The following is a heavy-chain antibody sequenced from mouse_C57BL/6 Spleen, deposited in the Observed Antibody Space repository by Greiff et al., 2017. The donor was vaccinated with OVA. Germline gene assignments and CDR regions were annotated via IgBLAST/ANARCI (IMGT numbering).Heavy chain of an antibody. V-gene: IGHV1-69*01. J-gene: IGHJ2*01. CDR2: IDPSDSYT. CDR1: GYTFTSYW. CDR3: ARGGGYYYFDY. Sequence: QVQLQQPGAELVMPGASVKLSCKASGYTFTSYWMHWVKQRPGQGLEWIGEIDPSDSYTNYNQKFKGKSTLTVDKSSSTAYMQLSSLTSEDSAGYYCARGGGYYYFDYWGQGTTLTVSS.